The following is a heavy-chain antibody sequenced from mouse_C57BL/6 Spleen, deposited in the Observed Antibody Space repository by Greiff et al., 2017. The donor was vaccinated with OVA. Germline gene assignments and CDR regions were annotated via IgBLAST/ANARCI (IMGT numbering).Heavy chain of an antibody. CDR1: GFTFSSYA. V-gene: IGHV5-4*03. D-gene: IGHD3-2*02. CDR2: ISDGGSYT. J-gene: IGHJ3*01. CDR3: ARGERRLPFAY. Sequence: EVKLVESGGGLVKPGGSLKLSCAASGFTFSSYAMSWVRQTPEKRLEWVATISDGGSYTYYPDNVKGRFTISRDTAKNNLYLQMSHLKSEDTAMYYCARGERRLPFAYWGQGTLVTVSA.